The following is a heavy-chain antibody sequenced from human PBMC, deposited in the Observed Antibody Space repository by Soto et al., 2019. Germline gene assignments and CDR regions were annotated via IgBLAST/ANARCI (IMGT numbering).Heavy chain of an antibody. Sequence: GGSLRLSCAASGFTFTTYALHWVRQAPGKGLEWVAVISYDGSNRYYADSVKGRFTISRDNSKNTLYLQMNSLRAEDTAVYYCPRDEAIAGNGKFDYWGQGTLITFSS. CDR3: PRDEAIAGNGKFDY. CDR2: ISYDGSNR. J-gene: IGHJ4*02. V-gene: IGHV3-30-3*01. D-gene: IGHD6-19*01. CDR1: GFTFTTYA.